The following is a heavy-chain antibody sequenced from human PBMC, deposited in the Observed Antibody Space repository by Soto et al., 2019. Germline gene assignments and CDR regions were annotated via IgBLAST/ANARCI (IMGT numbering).Heavy chain of an antibody. Sequence: SGGSLRLSCAASGFTFSGSAMHWVRQASGKGLEWVGRIRSKANSYATAYAASVKGRFTISRDDSKNTAYLQMNSLKTEDTAVYYCTRHVEWLLQNWFDPWGQGTQVTVS. J-gene: IGHJ5*02. D-gene: IGHD5-12*01. CDR3: TRHVEWLLQNWFDP. V-gene: IGHV3-73*01. CDR2: IRSKANSYAT. CDR1: GFTFSGSA.